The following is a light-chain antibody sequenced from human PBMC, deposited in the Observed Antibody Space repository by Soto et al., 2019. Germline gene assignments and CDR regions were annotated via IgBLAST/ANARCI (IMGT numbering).Light chain of an antibody. V-gene: IGKV1-39*01. CDR1: RTISSY. J-gene: IGKJ1*01. Sequence: DIQMTQSPSSLSASVGDRVTLTCRASRTISSYLNWYQQKPGKAPKVLIYDASALQSGVPSRFSGSGSGTEFTLTISSLQPEDFAIYYCQQSYSTPWTFGQGTKVDNK. CDR2: DAS. CDR3: QQSYSTPWT.